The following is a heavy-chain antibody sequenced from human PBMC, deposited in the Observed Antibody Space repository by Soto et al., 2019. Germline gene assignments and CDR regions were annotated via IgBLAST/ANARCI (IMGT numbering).Heavy chain of an antibody. CDR3: VKDDGGYPSTAPH. CDR2: ISGSGDRT. V-gene: IGHV3-23*01. D-gene: IGHD3-22*01. Sequence: DVQLLESGGGLVQPGGSLRLSCAASGITISNYPMSWVRQAPGKGLAWVSGISGSGDRTYYADSAKGRFTISKDISKNSLSLQLDNLGVEHTAVYFCVKDDGGYPSTAPHWGQGTLVTVSS. J-gene: IGHJ1*01. CDR1: GITISNYP.